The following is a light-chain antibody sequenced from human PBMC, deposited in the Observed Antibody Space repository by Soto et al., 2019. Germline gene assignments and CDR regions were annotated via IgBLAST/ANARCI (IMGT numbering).Light chain of an antibody. V-gene: IGKV1-9*01. CDR1: HDISTY. CDR3: QQLNSYPIT. J-gene: IGKJ5*01. CDR2: AAS. Sequence: QLTQSPSSLSASVGDRATITCRASHDISTYLAWYQQKSGKAPKFLISAASTLQSGVPSRFSGSGSGTEFTLTISSLQPEDFASYYCQQLNSYPITFGQGTRLEIK.